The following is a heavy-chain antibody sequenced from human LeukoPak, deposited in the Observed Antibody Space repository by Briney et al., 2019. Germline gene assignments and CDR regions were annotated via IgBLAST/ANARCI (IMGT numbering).Heavy chain of an antibody. Sequence: GGSLRLSCAASGFTFSSYAMHWVRQAPGKGLEWVAVISYDGSNKYYADSVKGRFTISRDNSKNTLYLQMNSLRAEDTAVYYCARDPDSGSYGDFDYWGQGTLVTVSS. J-gene: IGHJ4*02. CDR1: GFTFSSYA. CDR2: ISYDGSNK. D-gene: IGHD1-26*01. V-gene: IGHV3-30-3*01. CDR3: ARDPDSGSYGDFDY.